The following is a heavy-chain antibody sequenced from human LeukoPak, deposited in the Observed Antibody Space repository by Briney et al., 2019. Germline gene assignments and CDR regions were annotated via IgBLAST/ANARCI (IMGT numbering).Heavy chain of an antibody. V-gene: IGHV4-34*01. CDR1: GGSFSGYY. CDR2: INHSGST. Sequence: SETLSLTCAVYGGSFSGYYWSWIRQPPGRGLEWIGEINHSGSTNYNPSLKSRVTISVDTSKNQFSLKLISVTAADTAVYYCASRKLGNDYWGQGTLVTVSS. CDR3: ASRKLGNDY. J-gene: IGHJ4*02. D-gene: IGHD7-27*01.